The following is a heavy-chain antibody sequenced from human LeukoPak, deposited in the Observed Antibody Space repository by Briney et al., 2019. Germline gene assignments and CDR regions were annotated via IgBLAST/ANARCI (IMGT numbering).Heavy chain of an antibody. D-gene: IGHD2-2*02. CDR3: ARVDCSSTSYYIGAFDI. V-gene: IGHV1-69*05. CDR2: IIPIFGTA. J-gene: IGHJ3*02. Sequence: ASVKVSCKASGGTFSSYAISWVRQAPGQGLEWMGGIIPIFGTANYAQKFQGRVTITTDESTSTAYMELSSLRSEDTAVYYCARVDCSSTSYYIGAFDIWGQGTMVTVSS. CDR1: GGTFSSYA.